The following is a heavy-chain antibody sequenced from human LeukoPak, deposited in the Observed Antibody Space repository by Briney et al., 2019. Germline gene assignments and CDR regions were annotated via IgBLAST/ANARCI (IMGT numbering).Heavy chain of an antibody. Sequence: GASVKVSCKASGYTFTSYDINWVRQATGQGLERMGWMNPNSGNTGYAQKFQGRLTMTRNTSISTVYMELSSLRSEDTAVYYCARVGGYCSGGSCYGPGPTPDYWGQGTLVTVSS. CDR1: GYTFTSYD. CDR2: MNPNSGNT. CDR3: ARVGGYCSGGSCYGPGPTPDY. V-gene: IGHV1-8*01. D-gene: IGHD2-15*01. J-gene: IGHJ4*02.